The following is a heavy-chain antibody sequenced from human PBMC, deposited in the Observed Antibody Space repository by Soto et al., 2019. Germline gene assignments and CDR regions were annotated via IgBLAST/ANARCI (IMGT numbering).Heavy chain of an antibody. D-gene: IGHD3-3*01. CDR3: ARDLVGGYYDFWSGSRGRFDP. CDR2: IYHSGST. V-gene: IGHV4-4*02. J-gene: IGHJ5*02. Sequence: SETLSLTCAVSGGSISSSNWWSWVRQPPGKGLEWIGEIYHSGSTNYNPSPKSRVTISVDKSKNQFSLKLSSVTAADTAVYYCARDLVGGYYDFWSGSRGRFDPWGQGTLVTVSS. CDR1: GGSISSSNW.